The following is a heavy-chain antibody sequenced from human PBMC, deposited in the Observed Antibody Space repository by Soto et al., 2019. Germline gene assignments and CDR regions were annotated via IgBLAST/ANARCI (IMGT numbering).Heavy chain of an antibody. J-gene: IGHJ4*02. Sequence: EVQLLESGGGFIQPGGSLRLSCAASGFTFSSYAMSWVRQAARKGLEWVSAISDSGDRTYHAGSVKGRFTSSRDNFKNTVYLQMDSLSPEDTAVYYCAKGGGYCTATSCAIDYWGQGTLVTVSS. CDR3: AKGGGYCTATSCAIDY. CDR1: GFTFSSYA. D-gene: IGHD2-2*01. V-gene: IGHV3-23*01. CDR2: ISDSGDRT.